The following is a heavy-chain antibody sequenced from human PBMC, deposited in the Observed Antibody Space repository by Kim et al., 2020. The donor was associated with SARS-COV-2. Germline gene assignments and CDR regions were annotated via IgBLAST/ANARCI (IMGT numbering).Heavy chain of an antibody. J-gene: IGHJ4*02. CDR3: ARDNGWITMVRGPLSY. Sequence: GGSLRLSCAASGFTFSSYGMHWVRQAPGKGLEWVAVIWYDGSNKYYADSVKGRFTISRDNSKNTLYLQMNSLRAEDTAVYYCARDNGWITMVRGPLSYWGQGTLVTVSS. CDR1: GFTFSSYG. CDR2: IWYDGSNK. V-gene: IGHV3-33*01. D-gene: IGHD3-10*01.